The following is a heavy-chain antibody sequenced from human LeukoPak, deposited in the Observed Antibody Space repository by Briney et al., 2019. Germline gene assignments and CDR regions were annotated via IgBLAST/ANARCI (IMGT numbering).Heavy chain of an antibody. CDR3: ARDSRSHCGTDACYGPYFDY. D-gene: IGHD2-2*01. CDR1: GFTFSTSS. V-gene: IGHV3-48*01. CDR2: IRGSGTTI. J-gene: IGHJ4*02. Sequence: GGSLRLSCAASGFTFSTSSMNWVRQAPGKGLEWISYIRGSGTTIYYADSVKGRFTISRDNARNSLYLQMDSLRAEDTAVYFCARDSRSHCGTDACYGPYFDYWGQGTLVTVPS.